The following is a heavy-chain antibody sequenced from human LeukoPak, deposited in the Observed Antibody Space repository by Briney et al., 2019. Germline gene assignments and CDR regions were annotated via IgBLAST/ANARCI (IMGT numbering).Heavy chain of an antibody. Sequence: GRSLRLSCAASRFTFSSYGMHWVRQAPGKGLEWVAVISYDGSNKYYADSVKGRFTISRDNSKNTLYLQMNSLRAEDTAVYYCAKVSGDSSGYYYFDYWGQGTLVTVSS. CDR3: AKVSGDSSGYYYFDY. V-gene: IGHV3-30*18. CDR1: RFTFSSYG. CDR2: ISYDGSNK. J-gene: IGHJ4*02. D-gene: IGHD3-22*01.